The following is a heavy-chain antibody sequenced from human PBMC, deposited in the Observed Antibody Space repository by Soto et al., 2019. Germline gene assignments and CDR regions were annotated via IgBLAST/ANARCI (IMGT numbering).Heavy chain of an antibody. CDR2: FDPEDGET. D-gene: IGHD3-16*02. V-gene: IGHV1-24*01. Sequence: GASVKVSCKVSGYTLTELSMHWVRQAPGKGLEWMGGFDPEDGETIYAQKFQGRVTMTEDTSTDTAYMELSSLRSEDTAVYYCATYMITFGGVIANWFDPWGQGTLVTVS. J-gene: IGHJ5*02. CDR1: GYTLTELS. CDR3: ATYMITFGGVIANWFDP.